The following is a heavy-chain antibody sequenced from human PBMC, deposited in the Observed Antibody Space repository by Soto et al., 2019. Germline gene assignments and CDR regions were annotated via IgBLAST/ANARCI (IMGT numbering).Heavy chain of an antibody. V-gene: IGHV1-18*01. CDR2: ISAYNGNT. D-gene: IGHD5-18*01. J-gene: IGHJ6*02. CDR1: GYTFTSYG. Sequence: QVQLVQPGAEVKKPGASVKVSCKASGYTFTSYGISWVRQAPGQGLEWMGWISAYNGNTNYAQKLQGRVTMTTDTSTSTAYMELRSLRSDDTAVYYCARGKYSPPYYYYYGMDVWGQGTTVTVSS. CDR3: ARGKYSPPYYYYYGMDV.